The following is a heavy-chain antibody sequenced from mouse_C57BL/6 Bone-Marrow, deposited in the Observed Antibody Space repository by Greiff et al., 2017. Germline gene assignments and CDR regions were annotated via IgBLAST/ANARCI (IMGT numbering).Heavy chain of an antibody. D-gene: IGHD2-4*01. CDR3: AREEIYYDYGFAY. CDR2: IDPSDSYT. J-gene: IGHJ3*01. CDR1: GYTFTSYW. Sequence: QVQLKQSGAELVMPGASVKLSCKASGYTFTSYWMHWVKQRPGQGLEWIGDIDPSDSYTNYNQKFKGKSTLTVDKSSSTAYMQLSSLTSEDSAVYYCAREEIYYDYGFAYWGQGTLVTVSA. V-gene: IGHV1-69*01.